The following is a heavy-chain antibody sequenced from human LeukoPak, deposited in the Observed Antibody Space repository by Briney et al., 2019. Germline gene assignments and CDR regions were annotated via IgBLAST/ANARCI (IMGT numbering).Heavy chain of an antibody. CDR3: VREYSSSSGRAFDI. Sequence: GGSLRLSCAASGFTFSSYGMHWVRQAPGKGLVWVSRISTDGGSTNSADSVKGRFTISRDNAKNTLYLQMNSLRAEDAAVYYCVREYSSSSGRAFDIWGQGTMVTVSP. V-gene: IGHV3-74*01. CDR2: ISTDGGST. CDR1: GFTFSSYG. D-gene: IGHD6-6*01. J-gene: IGHJ3*02.